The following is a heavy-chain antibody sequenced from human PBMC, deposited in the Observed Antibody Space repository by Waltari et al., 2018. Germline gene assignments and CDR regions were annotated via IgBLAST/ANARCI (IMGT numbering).Heavy chain of an antibody. J-gene: IGHJ4*02. CDR2: LYPDLINE. Sequence: QVQLVESGGGVVQPGGSLRLACAASGFTLGTCGMAWVRQVPGTGLEWVALLYPDLINEDSADSVKGRFSVSRDNSKNTMYLHMNSLRVEDTGVYYCARDRAEYSSSVPFDYWGQGTLVTVSS. CDR1: GFTLGTCG. CDR3: ARDRAEYSSSVPFDY. D-gene: IGHD6-6*01. V-gene: IGHV3-33*01.